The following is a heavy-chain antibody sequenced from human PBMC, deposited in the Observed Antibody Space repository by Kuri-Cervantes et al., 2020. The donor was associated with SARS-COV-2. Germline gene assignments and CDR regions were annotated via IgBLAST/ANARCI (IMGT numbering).Heavy chain of an antibody. J-gene: IGHJ4*02. D-gene: IGHD1-26*01. Sequence: GGSLRLSCAASGFTFSSYRVNWVRQAPGKGLEWVSSISSSSSTIYYADSVKGRFTISRDNSKNTLYLQMNSLRAEDTAVYYCAKDGFLSSGIVGATAIYWGQGTLVTVSS. V-gene: IGHV3-21*04. CDR2: ISSSSSTI. CDR1: GFTFSSYR. CDR3: AKDGFLSSGIVGATAIY.